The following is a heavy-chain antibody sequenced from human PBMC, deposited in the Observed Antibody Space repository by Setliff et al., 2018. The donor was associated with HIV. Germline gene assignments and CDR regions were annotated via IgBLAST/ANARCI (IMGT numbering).Heavy chain of an antibody. CDR3: GRGVLYGLSEY. D-gene: IGHD3-10*01. J-gene: IGHJ4*02. CDR1: GFSFDDYY. Sequence: ASVKVSCKASGFSFDDYYIHWVRQAPGQGLEWMGCVIPNSGKTYYAQEFQGRVTMTSDTSINTAYMEVSWLTSDDTAIYYCGRGVLYGLSEYWGPGSLVTVSS. CDR2: VIPNSGKT. V-gene: IGHV1-2*02.